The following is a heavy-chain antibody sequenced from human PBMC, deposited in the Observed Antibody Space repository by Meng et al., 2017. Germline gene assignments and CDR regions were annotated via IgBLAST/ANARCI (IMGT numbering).Heavy chain of an antibody. D-gene: IGHD3-10*02. V-gene: IGHV6-1*01. CDR1: EDTVSSDSAA. CDR2: TYYRSKWYN. CDR3: ASGWSMFQT. Sequence: QLQQSGPGLMKPSQTLSLTCAISEDTVSSDSAAWNWIRQFPSRGLEWLGRTYYRSKWYNDFAVSVKSRIIINPDTSKNHFSLQLNSVTPEDTAVYYCASGWSMFQTWGQGTLVTVSS. J-gene: IGHJ4*02.